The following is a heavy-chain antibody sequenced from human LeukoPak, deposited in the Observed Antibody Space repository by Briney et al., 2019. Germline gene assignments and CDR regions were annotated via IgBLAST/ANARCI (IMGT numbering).Heavy chain of an antibody. V-gene: IGHV4-59*01. D-gene: IGHD1-26*01. Sequence: SETLSLTCTVSGGSISSYYWSWIRQPPGRGLEWIGYIYYSGSTNYNPSLKSRVTISVDTSKNQFSLKLSSVTAVDTAVYYCARGPVGGATYYDGDAFDIWGQGTMVTVSS. CDR1: GGSISSYY. CDR3: ARGPVGGATYYDGDAFDI. J-gene: IGHJ3*02. CDR2: IYYSGST.